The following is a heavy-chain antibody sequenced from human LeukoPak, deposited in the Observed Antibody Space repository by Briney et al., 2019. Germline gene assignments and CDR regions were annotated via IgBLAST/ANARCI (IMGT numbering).Heavy chain of an antibody. V-gene: IGHV1-18*01. D-gene: IGHD6-19*01. Sequence: ASVKVSCKASGYTFTSYGISWVRQAPGQGLEWMGWISGSTGNTNYAPKLQGRVTMTTDTSTTTAYMELRRLRSDDTAVYYCATDGWAGTGYWGQGTLVTVSS. CDR1: GYTFTSYG. CDR2: ISGSTGNT. J-gene: IGHJ4*02. CDR3: ATDGWAGTGY.